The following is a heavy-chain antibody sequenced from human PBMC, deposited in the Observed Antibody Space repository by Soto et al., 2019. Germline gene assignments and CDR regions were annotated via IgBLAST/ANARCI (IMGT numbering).Heavy chain of an antibody. Sequence: LETLSLTCTVSGGSISSSSYYWGWIRQPPGKGLEWIGSIYYSGSTYYNPSLKSRVTISVDTSKNQFSLKLSSVTAADTAVYYCARHSASSSWDWFDPWGQGTLVTVSS. CDR3: ARHSASSSWDWFDP. CDR2: IYYSGST. D-gene: IGHD6-13*01. CDR1: GGSISSSSYY. V-gene: IGHV4-39*01. J-gene: IGHJ5*02.